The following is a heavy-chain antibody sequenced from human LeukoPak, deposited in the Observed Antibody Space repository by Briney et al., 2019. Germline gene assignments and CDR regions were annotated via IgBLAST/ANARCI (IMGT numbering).Heavy chain of an antibody. D-gene: IGHD4/OR15-4a*01. CDR2: IYPDDSET. J-gene: IGHJ4*02. V-gene: IGHV5-51*01. CDR3: ARHDANYLNYFDY. CDR1: RYSLSRYW. Sequence: GESLKISCKGPRYSLSRYWIGWVRQLPGKGLEWMGLIYPDDSETRYSPSFQGQVTMSVDKSLSTAYLQWSSLKASDTAMYYCARHDANYLNYFDYWGQGTLVTVSS.